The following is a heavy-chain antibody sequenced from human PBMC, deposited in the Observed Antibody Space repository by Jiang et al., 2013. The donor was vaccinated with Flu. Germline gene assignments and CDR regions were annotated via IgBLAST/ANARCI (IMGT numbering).Heavy chain of an antibody. V-gene: IGHV4-4*09. CDR2: IYSSGSGSA. J-gene: IGHJ4*02. Sequence: PGLVKPSETLSLTCSVSGGSISNNWWSWVRQPPGKGLEWIGYIYSSGSGSAVYSPSLKSRVTMSLDPSENQFSLKLTSVTAADTALYYCARLHCSSGSCYEGDWGQGTLVTVSS. CDR1: GGSISNNW. CDR3: ARLHCSSGSCYEGD. D-gene: IGHD2-15*01.